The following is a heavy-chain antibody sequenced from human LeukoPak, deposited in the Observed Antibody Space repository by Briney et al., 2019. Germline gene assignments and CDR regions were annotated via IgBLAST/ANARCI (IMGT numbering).Heavy chain of an antibody. CDR1: GFIFSDYY. V-gene: IGHV3-11*04. CDR2: ISGSGSTI. Sequence: GGSLRLSCAASGFIFSDYYMSWIRQAPGKGLEWVSYISGSGSTIHYADSVKGRFTISRDNAKNSLYLQMNSLRAEDTAVYYCARDPGTAMIRGGYWGKGTLVTVSS. CDR3: ARDPGTAMIRGGY. D-gene: IGHD3-10*01. J-gene: IGHJ4*02.